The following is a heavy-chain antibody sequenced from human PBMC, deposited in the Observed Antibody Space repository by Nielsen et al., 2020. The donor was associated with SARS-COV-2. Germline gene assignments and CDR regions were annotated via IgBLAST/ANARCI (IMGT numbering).Heavy chain of an antibody. CDR1: GYTFTSYA. Sequence: ASVKVSCKASGYTFTSYAMHWVRQAPGQRLEWMGWISAYNGNTNYAQKLQGRVTMTTDTSTSTAYMELRSLRSDDTAVYYCARDWYSSSSYHYYMDVWGKGTTVTVSS. V-gene: IGHV1-18*01. J-gene: IGHJ6*03. CDR3: ARDWYSSSSYHYYMDV. D-gene: IGHD6-6*01. CDR2: ISAYNGNT.